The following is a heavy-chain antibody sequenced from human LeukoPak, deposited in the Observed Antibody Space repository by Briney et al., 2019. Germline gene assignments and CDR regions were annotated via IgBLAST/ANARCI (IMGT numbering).Heavy chain of an antibody. V-gene: IGHV3-48*02. Sequence: PSETLSLTCAVYGGSFSGDYWSWIRQPPGKGLEWVSYISSGSSTIYYADSVKGRFTISRDNAKNSLYLQMNSLRDEDTAVYYCARTIWESSIDSWGQGTLVTVSS. J-gene: IGHJ4*02. CDR3: ARTIWESSIDS. CDR2: ISSGSSTI. CDR1: GGSFSGDY. D-gene: IGHD1-26*01.